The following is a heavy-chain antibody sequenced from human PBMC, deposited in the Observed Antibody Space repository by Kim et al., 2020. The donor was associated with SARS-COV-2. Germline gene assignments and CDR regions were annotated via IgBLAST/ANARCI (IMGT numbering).Heavy chain of an antibody. J-gene: IGHJ6*03. CDR2: INPNSGGT. V-gene: IGHV1-2*02. Sequence: ASVKVSCKASGYTFTGYYMHWVRQAPGQGLEWMGWINPNSGGTNYAQKFQGRVTMTRDTSISTAYMELSRPRSDDTAVYYCARDQTVTTSYYYYYYMDVWGKGTTVTVSS. D-gene: IGHD4-17*01. CDR1: GYTFTGYY. CDR3: ARDQTVTTSYYYYYYMDV.